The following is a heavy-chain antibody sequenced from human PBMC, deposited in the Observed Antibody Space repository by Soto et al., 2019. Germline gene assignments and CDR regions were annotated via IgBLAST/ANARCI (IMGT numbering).Heavy chain of an antibody. CDR1: GFTFSSYG. Sequence: GGSMRLCCAASGFTFSSYGMHWVRQAPGKGLEWVAVISYDGSNKYYADSVKGRFIISRDNSKNTLYLQMNSLRAEDTAVYYCAKDLFRSSWSQYYYYYYMDVWGKGTTVTVSS. J-gene: IGHJ6*03. CDR3: AKDLFRSSWSQYYYYYYMDV. D-gene: IGHD6-13*01. V-gene: IGHV3-30*18. CDR2: ISYDGSNK.